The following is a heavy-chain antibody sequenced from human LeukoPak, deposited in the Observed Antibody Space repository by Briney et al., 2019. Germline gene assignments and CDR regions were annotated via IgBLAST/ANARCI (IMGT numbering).Heavy chain of an antibody. Sequence: PGGSLRLSCAASGFTFSSYSMNWVRQAPGKGLEWVSSISSSSSYIYYADSVKGRFTISRDNAKNSLYLQMNSLRAEDTAVYYCARVGSSGSPITAYYMDVWGKGTTVTVSS. CDR1: GFTFSSYS. CDR3: ARVGSSGSPITAYYMDV. D-gene: IGHD6-19*01. J-gene: IGHJ6*03. CDR2: ISSSSSYI. V-gene: IGHV3-21*01.